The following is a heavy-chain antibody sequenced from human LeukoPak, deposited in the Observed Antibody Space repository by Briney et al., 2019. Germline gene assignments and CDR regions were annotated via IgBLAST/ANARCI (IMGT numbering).Heavy chain of an antibody. CDR3: GSGDYGYFDY. Sequence: SGTLSLTCAVSGGSISSSNWWSWVRQPPGKGLEWIGEIYHSGSTNYNPSLKSRVIISVDKSKNQFSLKLSSVTAADTAVYYCGSGDYGYFDYWGQGTLVTVSS. CDR1: GGSISSSNW. CDR2: IYHSGST. J-gene: IGHJ4*02. V-gene: IGHV4-4*02. D-gene: IGHD4-17*01.